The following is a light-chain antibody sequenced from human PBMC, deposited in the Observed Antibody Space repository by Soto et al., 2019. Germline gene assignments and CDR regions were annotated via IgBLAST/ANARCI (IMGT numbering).Light chain of an antibody. CDR1: QSVSTRS. Sequence: EIVLTQSPGTLSLSPGERATLSCRASQSVSTRSLAWYQQKPGQAPRLLISGASSRAADIPDRFSGSGSGTDFTLTINRLEPEDFAVYYCQQYGRSAGLTFGGGTKVESK. CDR2: GAS. J-gene: IGKJ4*01. V-gene: IGKV3-20*01. CDR3: QQYGRSAGLT.